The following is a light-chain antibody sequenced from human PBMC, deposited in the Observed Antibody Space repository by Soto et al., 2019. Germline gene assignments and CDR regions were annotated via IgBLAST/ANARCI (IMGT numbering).Light chain of an antibody. CDR1: QSITTY. Sequence: DIQMTQSPSSLSASVGDRVTITCRASQSITTYLNWYRQKPGKAPKLLIYAASSLQSGVPSRLSGSGSETEFTLSISSLQPEDFSTYFCQQIYSAPLTFGGGTKVEIK. J-gene: IGKJ4*01. CDR2: AAS. V-gene: IGKV1-39*01. CDR3: QQIYSAPLT.